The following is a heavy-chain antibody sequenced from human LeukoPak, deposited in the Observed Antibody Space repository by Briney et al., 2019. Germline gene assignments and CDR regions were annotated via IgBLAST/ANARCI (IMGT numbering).Heavy chain of an antibody. CDR3: ARGSGGSDAEYFQD. V-gene: IGHV1-8*01. D-gene: IGHD2-15*01. J-gene: IGHJ1*01. CDR1: GYTFTSYD. CDR2: MNSNSGNT. Sequence: ASVKVSCKASGYTFTSYDINWVRPATGQGLEWMGWMNSNSGNTGYAQKFQGRVTMTRNTSISTAYMELSSVRSEDTAVYYCARGSGGSDAEYFQDWGQGTLVTVSS.